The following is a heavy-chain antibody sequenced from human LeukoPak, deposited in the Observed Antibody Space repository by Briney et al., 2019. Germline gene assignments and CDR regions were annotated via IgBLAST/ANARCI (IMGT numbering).Heavy chain of an antibody. CDR2: MNPNSGNT. D-gene: IGHD2-15*01. Sequence: ASVKVSCKASGYTFTSYDINWVRQATGQGLEWMGWMNPNSGNTGYAQKFQGRVTMTRNTSMSTAYMELSSLRSEDTAVYYCASGRLAATGGFDYWGQGTLVTVSS. V-gene: IGHV1-8*01. CDR3: ASGRLAATGGFDY. CDR1: GYTFTSYD. J-gene: IGHJ4*02.